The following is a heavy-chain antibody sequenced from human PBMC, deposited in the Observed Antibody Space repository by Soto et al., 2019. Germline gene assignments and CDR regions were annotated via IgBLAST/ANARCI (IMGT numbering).Heavy chain of an antibody. CDR1: GFTFDDYA. J-gene: IGHJ3*02. CDR2: ISWNSGSI. D-gene: IGHD3-9*01. CDR3: AKDRLLRYFDWEGAFDI. Sequence: GGSLRLSCAASGFTFDDYAMHWVRQAPGKGLEWVSGISWNSGSIGYADSVKGRFTISRDNAKNSLYLQMNSLRAEDTALYYCAKDRLLRYFDWEGAFDIWGQGTMVTVSS. V-gene: IGHV3-9*01.